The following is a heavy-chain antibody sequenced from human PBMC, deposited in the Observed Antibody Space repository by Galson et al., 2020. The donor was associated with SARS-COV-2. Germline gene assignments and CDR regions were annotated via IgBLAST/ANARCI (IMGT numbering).Heavy chain of an antibody. Sequence: ETSETLSLTCTVSGGSIIRGDYYCSWIRQPPGKGLEWMWYIYYSVSTYYNPPLKIRVTISVDTSKNQFSLKLSSVTAADTAVYYCARGRDDSSGYYDWYYYGMDVWGQGTTVTVSS. J-gene: IGHJ6*02. CDR3: ARGRDDSSGYYDWYYYGMDV. CDR2: IYYSVST. V-gene: IGHV4-30-4*01. CDR1: GGSIIRGDYY. D-gene: IGHD3-22*01.